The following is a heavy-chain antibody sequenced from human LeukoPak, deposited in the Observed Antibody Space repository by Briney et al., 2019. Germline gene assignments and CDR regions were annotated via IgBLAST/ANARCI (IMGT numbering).Heavy chain of an antibody. CDR3: ARVIGSSSGRSPFDY. V-gene: IGHV4-39*01. CDR2: IHYSGNT. CDR1: GGSISRSTYY. J-gene: IGHJ4*02. D-gene: IGHD6-6*01. Sequence: PSETLSLTCIVSGGSISRSTYYWGWIRQPPGKGLEWIGSIHYSGNTYYNPSLKSRITISVDTSKNQFSLKLRSVTAADTAVYYCARVIGSSSGRSPFDYWGQGTLVTVSS.